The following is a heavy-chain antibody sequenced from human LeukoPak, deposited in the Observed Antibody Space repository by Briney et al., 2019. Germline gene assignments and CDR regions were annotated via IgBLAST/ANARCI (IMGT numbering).Heavy chain of an antibody. V-gene: IGHV3-NL1*01. D-gene: IGHD3-10*01. Sequence: GGSLRLSCAASGFTFSSYGMHWVRQAPGKGLEWVSIISGGGDTFYAGSVKGRFTISRDTSKNTLYLQMNSLRAEDTAVYYCAGRGSGYYYGMNVWGQGTTVTVSS. J-gene: IGHJ6*02. CDR2: ISGGGDT. CDR1: GFTFSSYG. CDR3: AGRGSGYYYGMNV.